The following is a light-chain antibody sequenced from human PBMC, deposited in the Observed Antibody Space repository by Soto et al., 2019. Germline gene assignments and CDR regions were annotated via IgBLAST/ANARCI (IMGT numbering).Light chain of an antibody. CDR2: DAS. J-gene: IGKJ4*01. V-gene: IGKV3-11*01. CDR1: QSVSSY. Sequence: EIVLTQSPVTLSLSPGERATLSCRASQSVSSYLAWYQQKPGQAPRLLIYDASNRATGIPARFSGSGSGTDFTLTISSLEPEDFAIYYCQQRSNWPPLTFGGGTKVEIQ. CDR3: QQRSNWPPLT.